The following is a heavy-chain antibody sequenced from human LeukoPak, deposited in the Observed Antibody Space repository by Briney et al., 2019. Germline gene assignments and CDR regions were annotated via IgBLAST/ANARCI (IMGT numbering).Heavy chain of an antibody. D-gene: IGHD4-11*01. CDR2: ISSSSSYI. J-gene: IGHJ4*02. CDR1: GFTFSSYS. CDR3: VKDLSERYSFDS. V-gene: IGHV3-21*06. Sequence: GGSLRLSCAASGFTFSSYSMNWVRQAPGKGLEWVSSISSSSSYIYYADSVKGRFTISRDNFNNILYLEMSSLRVEDTAVYYCVKDLSERYSFDSWGQGTLVTVSS.